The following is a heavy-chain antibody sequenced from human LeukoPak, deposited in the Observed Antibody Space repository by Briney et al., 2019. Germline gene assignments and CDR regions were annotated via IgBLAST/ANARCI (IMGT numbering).Heavy chain of an antibody. V-gene: IGHV3-11*01. CDR1: GLTFSDSY. CDR2: ISSSDSTI. CDR3: ARHSASSYYYGMDV. Sequence: GASLTLSCAVAGLTFSDSYMSCARHPPGNGLEWVSYISSSDSTIYYADSVNGRFTISMDKAKNSLYLQMNSLRAEDTAVYYGARHSASSYYYGMDVWGQGTTVTVSS. J-gene: IGHJ6*02. D-gene: IGHD6-6*01.